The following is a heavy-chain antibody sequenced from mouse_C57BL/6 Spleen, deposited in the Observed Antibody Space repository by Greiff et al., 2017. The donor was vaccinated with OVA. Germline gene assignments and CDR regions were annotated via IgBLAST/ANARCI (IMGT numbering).Heavy chain of an antibody. J-gene: IGHJ4*01. CDR2: IFPGSGST. CDR1: GYTFTDYY. Sequence: QVQLQQSGPELVKPGASVKISCKASGYTFTDYYINWVKQRPGQGLEWIGWIFPGSGSTYYNEKFKGKATLTVDKSSSTAYMLLSSLTSEDSAVYFCADSSGYGGGAMDYWGQGTSVTVSS. D-gene: IGHD3-2*02. CDR3: ADSSGYGGGAMDY. V-gene: IGHV1-75*01.